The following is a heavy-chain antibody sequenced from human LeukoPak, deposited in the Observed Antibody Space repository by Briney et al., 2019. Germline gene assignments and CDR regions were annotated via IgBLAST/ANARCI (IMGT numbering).Heavy chain of an antibody. CDR1: GGSFSGYY. Sequence: SETLSLTCAVYGGSFSGYYWSWIRQPPGKGLEWIGEINHSGCTNYNPSLKSRVTISVDTSKNQFSLKLSSVTAADTAVYYCARRRITMVRGAIDYWGQGTLVTVSS. D-gene: IGHD3-10*01. J-gene: IGHJ4*02. CDR2: INHSGCT. V-gene: IGHV4-34*01. CDR3: ARRRITMVRGAIDY.